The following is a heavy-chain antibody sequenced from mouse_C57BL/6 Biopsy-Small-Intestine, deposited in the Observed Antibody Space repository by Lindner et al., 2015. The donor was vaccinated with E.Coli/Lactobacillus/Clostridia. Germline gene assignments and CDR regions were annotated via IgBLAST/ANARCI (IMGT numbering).Heavy chain of an antibody. CDR2: ISSDSNTI. Sequence: VQLQESGGGLVKPGGSLKLSCAASGFTFSDYGIHWVRQAPEKGLEWVAHISSDSNTIYYADTVKGRFTISRDNAKRTLFLQMTSLRSEDTAMYYCARFHYGLDYWGQGTTLTVSS. V-gene: IGHV5-17*01. CDR3: ARFHYGLDY. CDR1: GFTFSDYG. D-gene: IGHD1-1*01. J-gene: IGHJ2*01.